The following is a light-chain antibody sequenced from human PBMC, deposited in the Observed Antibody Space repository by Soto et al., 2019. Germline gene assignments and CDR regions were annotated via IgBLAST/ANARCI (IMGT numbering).Light chain of an antibody. CDR1: QNVGNN. CDR3: QQFHNWPPIT. Sequence: EIVMTQSPATLSVSPGERATLSCRASQNVGNNLVWYQQKPGQAPRLLIYGASTRATGIPARFSGSGSGTEFTLTISSLQSEDFAVYYCQQFHNWPPITFGQGTRLEIK. J-gene: IGKJ5*01. CDR2: GAS. V-gene: IGKV3-15*01.